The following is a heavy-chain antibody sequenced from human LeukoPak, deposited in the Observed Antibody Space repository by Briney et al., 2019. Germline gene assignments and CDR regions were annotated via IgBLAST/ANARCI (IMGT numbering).Heavy chain of an antibody. Sequence: GGSLRLSCAASGFTFSSYSMNWVRQAPGKGLEWVSSISSSSSYIYYADSVKGRFTISRDNAKNSLYLQMNGLRAEDTAVYYCARGKGIGVNDYWGQGTLVTVSS. J-gene: IGHJ4*02. V-gene: IGHV3-21*01. D-gene: IGHD3-10*01. CDR1: GFTFSSYS. CDR3: ARGKGIGVNDY. CDR2: ISSSSSYI.